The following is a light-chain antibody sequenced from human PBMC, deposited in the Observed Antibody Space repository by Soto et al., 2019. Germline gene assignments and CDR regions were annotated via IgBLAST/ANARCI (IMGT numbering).Light chain of an antibody. CDR1: SYNIGAGYD. CDR3: QSYDSSLSHVV. Sequence: QAVVTQPPSVSGAPGQRVTISCTGSSYNIGAGYDVHWYQQLPGTAPKLLIYGNSNRPSGVPDRFSGSKSGTSASLAITGLQAEDEADYYCQSYDSSLSHVVFGGGTKLTVL. CDR2: GNS. J-gene: IGLJ2*01. V-gene: IGLV1-40*01.